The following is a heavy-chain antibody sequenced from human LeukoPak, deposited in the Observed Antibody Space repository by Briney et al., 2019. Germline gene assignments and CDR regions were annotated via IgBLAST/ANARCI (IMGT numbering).Heavy chain of an antibody. D-gene: IGHD6-19*01. Sequence: GGSLRLSCAASGFTFSSSAMHWVRQAPDKGLEWVAVISYDGSNKYYADSVEGRFTISRDNSKNTLYLQMNSLRADDTAVYYCARDRDSSGWYEGFDYWGQGTLVTVSS. CDR1: GFTFSSSA. CDR3: ARDRDSSGWYEGFDY. V-gene: IGHV3-30-3*01. CDR2: ISYDGSNK. J-gene: IGHJ4*02.